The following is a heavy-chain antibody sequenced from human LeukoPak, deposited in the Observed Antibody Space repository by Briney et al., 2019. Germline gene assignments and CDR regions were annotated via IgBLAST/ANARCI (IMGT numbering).Heavy chain of an antibody. CDR1: GFTFSSYS. CDR2: ISSSSSTI. Sequence: GGSLRLSCAASGFTFSSYSMNWVRQAPGKGLEWASYISSSSSTIYYADSVKGRFTISRDNAKNSLYLQMNSLRAEDTAVYYCARVRPDLDYYMDVWGKGTTVTVSS. V-gene: IGHV3-48*01. CDR3: ARVRPDLDYYMDV. J-gene: IGHJ6*03. D-gene: IGHD3-3*01.